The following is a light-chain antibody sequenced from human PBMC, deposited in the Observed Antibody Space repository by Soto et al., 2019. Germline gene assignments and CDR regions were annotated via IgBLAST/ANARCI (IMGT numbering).Light chain of an antibody. V-gene: IGKV2D-29*01. CDR2: EAS. Sequence: IVVTQTPLSLSVTPGQPASISCTSSESLLHTDDKTYLYWYLHKPGQPPQLLIYEASKRFSGVPDRFSGSGSGTDFTLKISRVEAGDVGVYYCMQSIKFPLTFGGGTKVDIK. J-gene: IGKJ4*01. CDR1: ESLLHTDDKTY. CDR3: MQSIKFPLT.